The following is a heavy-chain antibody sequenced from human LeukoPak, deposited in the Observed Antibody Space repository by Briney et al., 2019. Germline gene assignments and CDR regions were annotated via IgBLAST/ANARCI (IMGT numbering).Heavy chain of an antibody. V-gene: IGHV4-39*07. Sequence: SETLSLTCTVSGGSISSSSYYWGWIRQPPGKGLEWIGSIYYSGSTYYNPSLKSRVTISVDTSKNQFSLKLSSVTAADTAVYYCARDRGSYYDYWGQGTLVTVSS. J-gene: IGHJ4*02. D-gene: IGHD1-26*01. CDR3: ARDRGSYYDY. CDR2: IYYSGST. CDR1: GGSISSSSYY.